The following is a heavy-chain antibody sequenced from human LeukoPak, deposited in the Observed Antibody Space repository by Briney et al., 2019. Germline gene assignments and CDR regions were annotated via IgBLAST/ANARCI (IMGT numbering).Heavy chain of an antibody. CDR3: ARASSSGYPEGDY. CDR2: IYHSGST. D-gene: IGHD3-22*01. J-gene: IGHJ4*02. CDR1: GYSISSGFY. Sequence: SETLSLTCTVSGYSISSGFYWGWIRQPPGKGLEWIGSIYHSGSTYYNPSLKSRVTISVDTSKNQFSLKLSSVTAADTAVYYCARASSSGYPEGDYWGQGTLVTVSS. V-gene: IGHV4-38-2*02.